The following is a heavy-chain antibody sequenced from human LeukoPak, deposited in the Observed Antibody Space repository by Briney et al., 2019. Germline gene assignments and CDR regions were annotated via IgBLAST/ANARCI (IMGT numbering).Heavy chain of an antibody. CDR2: IKGDGSET. CDR3: TRDDFSGSYCD. V-gene: IGHV3-7*01. D-gene: IGHD1-26*01. Sequence: GGSLRLSCAXSXXXXXXXXMSWVXQXXXXXXXXXANIKGDGSETYYVDSVKGRFTISRDNTRNSLYLQMNSLRADDTATYYCTRDDFSGSYCDWGQGTLVTVSS. J-gene: IGHJ4*02. CDR1: XXXXXXXX.